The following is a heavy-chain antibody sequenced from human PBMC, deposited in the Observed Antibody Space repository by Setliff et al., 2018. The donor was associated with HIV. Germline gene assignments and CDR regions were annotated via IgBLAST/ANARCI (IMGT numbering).Heavy chain of an antibody. CDR2: IYPGDSDT. J-gene: IGHJ4*02. CDR1: GYSFTSYW. D-gene: IGHD5-12*01. V-gene: IGHV5-51*01. Sequence: GESLKISCKGSGYSFTSYWIGWVPQMPGKGLEWMGAIYPGDSDTRYSQSFRGQVTISADTSIRIAYLQWTSLKASDTATYYCATRLVGYSGLTYWGQGTLVTVSS. CDR3: ATRLVGYSGLTY.